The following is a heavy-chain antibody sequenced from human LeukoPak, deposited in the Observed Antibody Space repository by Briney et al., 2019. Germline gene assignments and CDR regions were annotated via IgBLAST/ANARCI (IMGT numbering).Heavy chain of an antibody. D-gene: IGHD1-26*01. CDR3: ARAGVGTSPFDS. CDR1: GFTFSSYW. V-gene: IGHV3-7*01. Sequence: PGGSLRLSCAASGFTFSSYWMSWVRQAPGNGLEWVANINQGGSAKSYVDSVKGRFTISRDNAKNSLDLQMNSLRVEDTAVYYCARAGVGTSPFDSWGQGTLVTVSS. J-gene: IGHJ4*02. CDR2: INQGGSAK.